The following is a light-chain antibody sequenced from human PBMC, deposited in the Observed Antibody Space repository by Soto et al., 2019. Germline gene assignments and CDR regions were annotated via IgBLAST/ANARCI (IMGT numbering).Light chain of an antibody. CDR3: MQGSHWHPIT. CDR1: QSLVHRDGNTY. Sequence: DVVVTQSPLSLPVTLGQAASISCRSSQSLVHRDGNTYLSWFRQRPRQSTRRLIYKVSNREAGVPDRFSGSVSGTDFTLKLRRVEAEDVGLYYCMQGSHWHPITFGQGTRLEIK. CDR2: KVS. J-gene: IGKJ5*01. V-gene: IGKV2-30*02.